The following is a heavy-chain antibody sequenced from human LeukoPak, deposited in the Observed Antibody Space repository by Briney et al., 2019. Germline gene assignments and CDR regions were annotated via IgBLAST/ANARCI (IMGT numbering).Heavy chain of an antibody. CDR2: ISWNSGSI. J-gene: IGHJ3*02. V-gene: IGHV3-9*01. CDR1: GFTFDDYA. CDR3: ARDRAVYDYVWGSYRLHAFDI. D-gene: IGHD3-16*02. Sequence: GGSLRLSCTASGFTFDDYAMHWVRQAPGKGLEWVSGISWNSGSIGYADSVKGRFTISRDNAKNSLYLQMNSLRAEDTAVYYCARDRAVYDYVWGSYRLHAFDIWGQGTMVTVSS.